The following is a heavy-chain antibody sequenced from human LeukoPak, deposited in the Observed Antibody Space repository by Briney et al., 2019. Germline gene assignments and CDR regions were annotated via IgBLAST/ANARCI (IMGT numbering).Heavy chain of an antibody. CDR1: RVNSTTFN. Sequence: PGGSLRLSSATSRVNSTTFNTSGVPEAPEKRLGWVSSINGRSGATYYAESLWRRFPVSRDKSKNTLYIHMSSLRAEDTAVYYCAKANSGSHLYYYPGMDVWGRGTTVTVSS. V-gene: IGHV3-23*01. J-gene: IGHJ6*02. D-gene: IGHD1-26*01. CDR2: INGRSGAT. CDR3: AKANSGSHLYYYPGMDV.